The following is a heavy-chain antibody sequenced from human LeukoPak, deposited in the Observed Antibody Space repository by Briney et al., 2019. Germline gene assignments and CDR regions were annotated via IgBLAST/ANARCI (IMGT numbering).Heavy chain of an antibody. J-gene: IGHJ3*02. V-gene: IGHV1-69*13. D-gene: IGHD3-10*01. CDR3: ARGRKIGSPGTNAFDM. CDR1: GGTFSSYA. Sequence: GASVKVSCKASGGTFSSYAISWVRQAPGQGLEWMGGIIPIFGTANYAQKFQGRVTITADESTSTAYMELSSLRPEDTAVYYCARGRKIGSPGTNAFDMWGQETRVSVS. CDR2: IIPIFGTA.